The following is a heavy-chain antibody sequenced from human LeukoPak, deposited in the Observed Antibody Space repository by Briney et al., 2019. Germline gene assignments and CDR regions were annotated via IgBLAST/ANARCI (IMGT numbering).Heavy chain of an antibody. J-gene: IGHJ6*03. D-gene: IGHD5-12*01. CDR2: ISSISSSYI. V-gene: IGHV3-21*01. CDR3: AREHSCYDFPGKDYYYMDV. Sequence: PGGSLRLSCAASGFTFNNYNMNWVCQAPGKGLEWVSSISSISSSYIYYAHSVKSRFTISRDNARNSLYLQMNSLRAEDTAVYYCAREHSCYDFPGKDYYYMDVWGKGTTVTVSS. CDR1: GFTFNNYN.